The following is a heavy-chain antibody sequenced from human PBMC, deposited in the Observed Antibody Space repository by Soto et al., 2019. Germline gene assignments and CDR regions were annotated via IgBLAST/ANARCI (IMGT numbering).Heavy chain of an antibody. Sequence: QVQLQESGPGLVKPSDTLSLTCTVSGDSISSYYWSWIRQPPGKGLEWIGCIYYSGSTKYNPSLKSRVTISVDTSKNQFSLRLNSVTAADTAVYYCARARSGYSTSCFDYWGQGTLVTVSS. CDR2: IYYSGST. D-gene: IGHD6-19*01. V-gene: IGHV4-59*07. CDR3: ARARSGYSTSCFDY. J-gene: IGHJ4*02. CDR1: GDSISSYY.